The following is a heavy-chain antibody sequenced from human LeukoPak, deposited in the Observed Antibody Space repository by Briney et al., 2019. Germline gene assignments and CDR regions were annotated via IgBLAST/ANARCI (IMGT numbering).Heavy chain of an antibody. V-gene: IGHV4-39*07. D-gene: IGHD2-15*01. Sequence: PSETLSLTCTVSSGSISNSPYYWGWIRQPPGKGLEWIGNIYYTGSTYYNPSLRGRVTISVDTSKNHFSLNLTSVTAADTAVYYCARAGCSGGSCYRSRGAFDIWGQGTMLTVSS. CDR2: IYYTGST. CDR1: SGSISNSPYY. J-gene: IGHJ3*02. CDR3: ARAGCSGGSCYRSRGAFDI.